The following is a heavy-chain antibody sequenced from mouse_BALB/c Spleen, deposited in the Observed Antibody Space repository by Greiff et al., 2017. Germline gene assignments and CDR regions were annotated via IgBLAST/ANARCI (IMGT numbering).Heavy chain of an antibody. Sequence: EVQLQQSGPELVKPGASVKISCKASGYSFTGYYMHWVKQSHVKSLEWIGRINPYNGATSYNQNFKDKASLTVDKSSSTAYMELHSLTSEDSAVYYCAEAYYAMDYWGQGTSVTVSS. V-gene: IGHV1-31*01. CDR2: INPYNGAT. J-gene: IGHJ4*01. CDR1: GYSFTGYY. CDR3: AEAYYAMDY.